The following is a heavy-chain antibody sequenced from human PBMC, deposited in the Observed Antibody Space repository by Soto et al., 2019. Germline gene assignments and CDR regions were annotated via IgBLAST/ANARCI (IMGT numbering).Heavy chain of an antibody. CDR3: ARLVWDIVVVVAEGAFDI. CDR1: GGSFSGYY. CDR2: INHSGST. J-gene: IGHJ3*02. V-gene: IGHV4-34*01. Sequence: QVQLQQWGAGLLKPSETLSLTCAVYGGSFSGYYWSWIRQPPGKGLEWIGEINHSGSTNYNPSLKSRVTISVDTSKNQFSLKLSSVTAADTAVYYCARLVWDIVVVVAEGAFDIWGQGIMVTVSS. D-gene: IGHD2-15*01.